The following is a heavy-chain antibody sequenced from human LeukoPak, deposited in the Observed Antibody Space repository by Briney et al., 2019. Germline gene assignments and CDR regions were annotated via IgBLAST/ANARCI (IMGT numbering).Heavy chain of an antibody. CDR1: GGSISSSSYY. CDR2: IYYSGST. Sequence: SETLSLTCTVSGGSISSSSYYWGWIRQPPGKGLEWIGSIYYSGSTYYNPSLKSRVTISVDTSKNQFSLKLSSVIAADTAVYYCARSPDSSVGLFDPWGQGTLVTVSS. J-gene: IGHJ5*02. D-gene: IGHD6-25*01. V-gene: IGHV4-39*01. CDR3: ARSPDSSVGLFDP.